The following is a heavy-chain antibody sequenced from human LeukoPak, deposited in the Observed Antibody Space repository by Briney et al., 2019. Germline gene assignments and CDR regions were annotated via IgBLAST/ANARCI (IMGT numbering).Heavy chain of an antibody. Sequence: GGSLRLSCAASGFTFSSYGMHWVRQAPGKGLEWVAVISYDGSDKYYADSVKGRFTISRDNSKNTLYLQMNSLRAEDTAVYYCARVYETNGYLYWGQGSLVTVSS. CDR1: GFTFSSYG. D-gene: IGHD3-22*01. CDR2: ISYDGSDK. V-gene: IGHV3-30*03. CDR3: ARVYETNGYLY. J-gene: IGHJ4*02.